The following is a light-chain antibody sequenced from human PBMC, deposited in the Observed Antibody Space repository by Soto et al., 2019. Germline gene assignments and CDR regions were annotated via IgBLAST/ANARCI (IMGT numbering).Light chain of an antibody. Sequence: EIVLTQAPGTLSLSPGERATLSCRASQSVSSSYLAWYQQKPGQAPRLLIYGASSRATGITDRFSGSGSGTDFTLPISRLEPEDFAVYYCQQYGSTPETFGHVTKVEI. CDR3: QQYGSTPET. CDR1: QSVSSSY. V-gene: IGKV3-20*01. J-gene: IGKJ1*01. CDR2: GAS.